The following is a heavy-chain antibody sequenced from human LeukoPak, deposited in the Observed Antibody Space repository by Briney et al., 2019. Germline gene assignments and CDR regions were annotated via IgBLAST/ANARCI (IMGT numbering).Heavy chain of an antibody. CDR1: GYTFTNYW. CDR2: IYPGDSDT. Sequence: GESLKISCQGSGYTFTNYWIGWVRQMLGRGLEWMGIIYPGDSDTRYSPSFQGQVTISADKSISTAYLQWSSLKASDTAMYYCARMASGTLSSSGYCFDYWGQGTLVTVSS. CDR3: ARMASGTLSSSGYCFDY. D-gene: IGHD3-22*01. J-gene: IGHJ4*02. V-gene: IGHV5-51*01.